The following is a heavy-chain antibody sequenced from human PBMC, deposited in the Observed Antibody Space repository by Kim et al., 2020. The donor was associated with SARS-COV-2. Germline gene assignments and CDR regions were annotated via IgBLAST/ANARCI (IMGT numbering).Heavy chain of an antibody. CDR3: AKDLSRALVYYYDSSGWFDY. V-gene: IGHV3-23*01. CDR2: ISGSGGST. J-gene: IGHJ4*02. CDR1: GFTFSSYA. Sequence: GGSLRLSCAASGFTFSSYAMSWVRQAPGKGLEWVSAISGSGGSTYYADSVKGRFTISRDNSKNTLYLQMNSLRAEDTAVYYCAKDLSRALVYYYDSSGWFDYWGQGNLVTVSS. D-gene: IGHD3-22*01.